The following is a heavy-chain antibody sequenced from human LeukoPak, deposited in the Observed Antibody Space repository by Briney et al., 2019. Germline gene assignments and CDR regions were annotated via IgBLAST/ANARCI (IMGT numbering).Heavy chain of an antibody. CDR2: IIPIFGTA. CDR1: GGTFSSYA. V-gene: IGHV1-69*05. Sequence: GASVKVSCKASGGTFSSYAISWVRQAPGQGLEWMGGIIPIFGTANCAQKFQGRVTITTDESTSTAYMELSSLRSEDTAVYYCAGGPRSGQDFSALGYWGQGTLVTVSS. D-gene: IGHD3-3*01. J-gene: IGHJ4*02. CDR3: AGGPRSGQDFSALGY.